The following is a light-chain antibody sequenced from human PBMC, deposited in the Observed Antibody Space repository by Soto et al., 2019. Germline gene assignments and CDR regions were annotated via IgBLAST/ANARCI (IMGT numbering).Light chain of an antibody. Sequence: DIQMTQSPSSLSASVGDKVTITCQASQGIRDYVNWYRQTPGRAPKLLIYGGSELESGVPSRFSGGGSATDFILIINNLQPEDTGTYYCQQYAALHPLTFGGGTRVEIK. V-gene: IGKV1-33*01. J-gene: IGKJ4*01. CDR2: GGS. CDR1: QGIRDY. CDR3: QQYAALHPLT.